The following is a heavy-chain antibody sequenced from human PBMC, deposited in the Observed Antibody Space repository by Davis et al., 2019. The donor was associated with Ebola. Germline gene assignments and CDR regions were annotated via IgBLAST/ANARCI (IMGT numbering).Heavy chain of an antibody. CDR2: IRSKAYGGTT. D-gene: IGHD6-6*01. J-gene: IGHJ6*04. CDR3: TRDREERIAARPGLYYYYGMDV. V-gene: IGHV3-49*03. Sequence: GESLKISCAASGFTFSSYWMSWFRQAPGKGLEWVGFIRSKAYGGTTEYAASVKGRFTISRDDSKSIAYLQMNSLKTEDTAVYYCTRDREERIAARPGLYYYYGMDVWGKGTTVTVSS. CDR1: GFTFSSYW.